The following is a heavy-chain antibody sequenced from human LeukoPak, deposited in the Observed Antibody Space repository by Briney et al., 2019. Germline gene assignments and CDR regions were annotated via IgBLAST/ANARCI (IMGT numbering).Heavy chain of an antibody. CDR1: GGSISSLY. CDR3: ARMVVAATQRYFQH. V-gene: IGHV4-59*01. CDR2: IYYSGST. J-gene: IGHJ1*01. Sequence: SETLSLTCSVSGGSISSLYWSWIRQPPGKGLEWIGYIYYSGSTNYNPSFKSRVTISVDTSKNQFSLNLSSVTAADTAVYYCARMVVAATQRYFQHWGQGTLVTVSS. D-gene: IGHD2-15*01.